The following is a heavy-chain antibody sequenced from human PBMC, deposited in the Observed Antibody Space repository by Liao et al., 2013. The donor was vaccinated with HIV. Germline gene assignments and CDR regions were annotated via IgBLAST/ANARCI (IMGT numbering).Heavy chain of an antibody. J-gene: IGHJ4*02. Sequence: QVQLQESGPGLVKPSETLSLTCTVSGGSISGFYWSWIRQPPGKGLEWIGYIYYSGSTNYNPSLKSRVTISVDTSKNQFSLKLSSVTAADTAVYYCARDTGAVAGTIFDYWGQGTLVTVSS. V-gene: IGHV4-59*01. CDR2: IYYSGST. CDR3: ARDTGAVAGTIFDY. D-gene: IGHD6-19*01. CDR1: GGSISGFY.